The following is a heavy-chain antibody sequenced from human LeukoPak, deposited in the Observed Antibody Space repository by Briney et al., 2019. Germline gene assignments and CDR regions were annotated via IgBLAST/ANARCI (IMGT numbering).Heavy chain of an antibody. V-gene: IGHV1-69*04. CDR1: GGTFSSYA. J-gene: IGHJ4*02. Sequence: ASVKVSCKASGGTFSSYATSWVRQAPGQGLEWMGRIIPILGIANYAQKFQGRVTITADKSTSTAYMELSSLRSEDTAVYYCASRPYYYDSSGLDYWGQGTLVTVSS. CDR3: ASRPYYYDSSGLDY. CDR2: IIPILGIA. D-gene: IGHD3-22*01.